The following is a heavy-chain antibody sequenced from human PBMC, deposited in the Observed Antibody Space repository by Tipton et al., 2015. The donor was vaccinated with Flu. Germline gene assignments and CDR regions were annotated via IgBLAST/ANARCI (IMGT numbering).Heavy chain of an antibody. V-gene: IGHV3-53*01. Sequence: SLRLFCAASGFSVSANYMSWVRQAPGKGLEWISVFFSGGDTYYADSVKGRFTISRDNSKDTLYPQMNSLRADDTAVYYCSRSGSTDYFDYWGQGTLVAVSS. CDR1: GFSVSANY. D-gene: IGHD2-2*01. J-gene: IGHJ4*02. CDR2: FFSGGDT. CDR3: SRSGSTDYFDY.